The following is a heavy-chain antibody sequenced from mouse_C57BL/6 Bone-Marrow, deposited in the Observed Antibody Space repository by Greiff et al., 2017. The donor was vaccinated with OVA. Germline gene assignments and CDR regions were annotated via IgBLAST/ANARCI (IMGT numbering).Heavy chain of an antibody. CDR1: GFPFTDYY. V-gene: IGHV14-4*01. Sequence: VQLQQSGAALLMPWASVPFSCPASGFPFTDYYIPWVKQSPAHGLAWIGWIVPESGGTDYASKFQGKATITADTSSNTAYLQLSSLTSDDTAVYYGTTRDTHCYFDVWGTGTTLTVSS. J-gene: IGHJ1*03. CDR3: TTRDTHCYFDV. CDR2: IVPESGGT.